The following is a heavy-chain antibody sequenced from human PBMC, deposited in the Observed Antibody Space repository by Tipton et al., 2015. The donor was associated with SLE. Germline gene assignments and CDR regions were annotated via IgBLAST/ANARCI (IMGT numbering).Heavy chain of an antibody. CDR1: GGSFSGYY. CDR3: ARGKGGPQDY. CDR2: INHSGST. D-gene: IGHD6-25*01. V-gene: IGHV4-34*01. Sequence: TLSLTCAVYGGSFSGYYWSWIRQPPGKGLEWIGEINHSGSTNYNPSLKSRVTISVDTSKNQFSLKLSSVTAADTAVYYCARGKGGPQDYWGQGTLVTASS. J-gene: IGHJ4*02.